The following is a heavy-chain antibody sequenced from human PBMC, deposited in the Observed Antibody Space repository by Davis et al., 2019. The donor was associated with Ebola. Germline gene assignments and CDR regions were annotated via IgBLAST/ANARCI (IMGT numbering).Heavy chain of an antibody. CDR3: ARDTRYGDSYYFDY. CDR1: GFTVSSNY. CDR2: IYSGGST. Sequence: GESLKISCAASGFTVSSNYMSWVRQAPGKGLEWVSVIYSGGSTYYADSVKGRFTISRDNSKNTLYLQMNSLRAEDTAVYYCARDTRYGDSYYFDYWGQGTLVTVSS. D-gene: IGHD4-17*01. J-gene: IGHJ4*02. V-gene: IGHV3-66*01.